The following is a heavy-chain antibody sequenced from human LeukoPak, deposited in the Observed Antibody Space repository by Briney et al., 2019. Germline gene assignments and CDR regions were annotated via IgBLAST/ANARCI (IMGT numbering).Heavy chain of an antibody. CDR3: ARRFGTYYYDSSGYSGAFDI. CDR2: IDPSDSYT. D-gene: IGHD3-22*01. J-gene: IGHJ3*02. CDR1: GYSFTSYW. V-gene: IGHV5-10-1*04. Sequence: KAGESLKISCKGSGYSFTSYWISWVRQMPGKGLEWMGTIDPSDSYTNYSPSFQGQVTISADKSISTAYLQWSSLKASDTAMYYCARRFGTYYYDSSGYSGAFDIWGQGTMVTVSS.